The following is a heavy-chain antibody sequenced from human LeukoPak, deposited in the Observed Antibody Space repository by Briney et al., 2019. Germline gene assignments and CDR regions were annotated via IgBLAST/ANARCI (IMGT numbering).Heavy chain of an antibody. Sequence: GGSLRLSCAASGFTFSSYDMHWVRQVTGKLLEWVSAIGTAGDTYYPDSVQGRFTISRANARNSLYLQMNSLRAEDTALYHCARAGYDFWSGSFPLDYWGQGTLVTVSS. D-gene: IGHD3-3*01. V-gene: IGHV3-13*04. CDR3: ARAGYDFWSGSFPLDY. CDR2: IGTAGDT. CDR1: GFTFSSYD. J-gene: IGHJ4*02.